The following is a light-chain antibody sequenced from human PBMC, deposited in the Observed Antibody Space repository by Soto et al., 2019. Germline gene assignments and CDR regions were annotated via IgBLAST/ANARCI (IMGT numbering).Light chain of an antibody. CDR1: SSDVGGYNY. Sequence: QSVLTQPPPASGSPGQSVTISCTGTSSDVGGYNYVSWYQQEPGKAPKLMIYEVTKRPSGVPDRFSGSKSGNTASLTVSGLQAEDEADYYCSSHTGSSNLYDFRTGTKVPVL. CDR3: SSHTGSSNLYD. J-gene: IGLJ1*01. CDR2: EVT. V-gene: IGLV2-8*01.